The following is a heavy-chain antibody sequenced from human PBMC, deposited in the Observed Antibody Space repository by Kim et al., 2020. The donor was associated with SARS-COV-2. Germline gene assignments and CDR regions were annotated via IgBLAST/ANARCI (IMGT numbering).Heavy chain of an antibody. D-gene: IGHD3-16*02. V-gene: IGHV3-23*01. Sequence: GGSLRLSCAASGFTFSSYAMSWVRQAPGKGLEWVSAISGSGGSTYYADSVKGRFTISRDNSKNTLYLQMNSLRAEDTAVYYCAKEEHLGELSLWGSDYWGQGTLVTVSS. J-gene: IGHJ4*02. CDR2: ISGSGGST. CDR1: GFTFSSYA. CDR3: AKEEHLGELSLWGSDY.